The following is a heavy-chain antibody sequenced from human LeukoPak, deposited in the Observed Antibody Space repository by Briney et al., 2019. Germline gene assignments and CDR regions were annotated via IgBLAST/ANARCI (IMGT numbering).Heavy chain of an antibody. J-gene: IGHJ6*02. D-gene: IGHD2-21*01. V-gene: IGHV4-34*01. Sequence: SETLSLTCAFYGGSFSGYSLTWIRQPPGKGLEWIGEINHSGINHFNPSLKSRVTISADTSKKQVFLNLSAVTAADTAVYYCAKKKVDVVGNQYYYYYGLDVWGQGTTVTVSS. CDR1: GGSFSGYS. CDR2: INHSGIN. CDR3: AKKKVDVVGNQYYYYYGLDV.